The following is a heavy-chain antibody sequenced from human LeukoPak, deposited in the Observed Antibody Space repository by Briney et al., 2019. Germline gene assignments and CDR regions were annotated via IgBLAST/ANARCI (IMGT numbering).Heavy chain of an antibody. V-gene: IGHV4-4*07. Sequence: SETLSLTCTVSGGSISSYYWSWIRQPAGKGLEWIGRIYTSGSTNYNPSLRSRVTMSVDTSKNQFSLKLSSVTAADTAVYYCARARITMVRGVIYYFDYWGQGTLVTVSS. CDR3: ARARITMVRGVIYYFDY. CDR2: IYTSGST. D-gene: IGHD3-10*01. CDR1: GGSISSYY. J-gene: IGHJ4*02.